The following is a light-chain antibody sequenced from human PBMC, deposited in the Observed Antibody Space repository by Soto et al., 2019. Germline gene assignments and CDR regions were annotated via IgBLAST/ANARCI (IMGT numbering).Light chain of an antibody. CDR1: SRDVGGYNY. J-gene: IGLJ2*01. CDR2: DVS. Sequence: QSALNQPASVSGSPGQSITISCIGTSRDVGGYNYVSWYQQHPGKAAKIMIYDVSNRPSGVSNRFSGSKSANTASLTISGLQAEDEAEYYCSSYIGSNRVVFGGGTKVTVL. V-gene: IGLV2-14*01. CDR3: SSYIGSNRVV.